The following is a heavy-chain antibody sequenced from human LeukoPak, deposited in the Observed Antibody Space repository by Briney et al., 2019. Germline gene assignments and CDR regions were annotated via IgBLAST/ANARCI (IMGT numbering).Heavy chain of an antibody. J-gene: IGHJ5*02. D-gene: IGHD3-10*01. CDR2: INLSGST. CDR3: AAGDYYGSGSYPNWFDP. Sequence: SETLSLTCAVYGVPFSGYYWSWIRQPPGKGLEWIGEINLSGSTNYNPSLKSRVTISVDTSKNQFSLKLSSVTAADTAVYYCAAGDYYGSGSYPNWFDPWGQGTLVTVSS. V-gene: IGHV4-34*01. CDR1: GVPFSGYY.